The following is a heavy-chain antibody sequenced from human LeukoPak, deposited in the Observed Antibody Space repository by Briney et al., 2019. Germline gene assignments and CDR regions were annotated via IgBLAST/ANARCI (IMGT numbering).Heavy chain of an antibody. CDR1: AFMFSDYW. J-gene: IGHJ4*02. CDR2: IKGDGSNK. D-gene: IGHD2-21*02. V-gene: IGHV3-7*01. CDR3: AKDSLGTRMVTLDY. Sequence: PGGSLRLSCAGSAFMFSDYWMAWVRQAPGKGLEGVANIKGDGSNKYYVDSVEGRFTISRDNAKNSLYLQMNSLRVEDTAVYYCAKDSLGTRMVTLDYWGQGTLVTVSS.